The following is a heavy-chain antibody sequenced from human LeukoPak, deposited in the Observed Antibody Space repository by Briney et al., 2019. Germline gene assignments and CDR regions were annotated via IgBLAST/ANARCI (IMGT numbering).Heavy chain of an antibody. V-gene: IGHV3-23*01. D-gene: IGHD3-22*01. J-gene: IGHJ4*02. Sequence: GGSLRLYCVASKFTFANYAMSWVRQAPGRGLEWVSSISSRGEITYYAGSVKGRFTISRDNSKNTMYLQMNSLRAEDTAVYYCSKDRPNYFGTNGDYYRRDGDYWGQGTLVTVSS. CDR2: ISSRGEIT. CDR3: SKDRPNYFGTNGDYYRRDGDY. CDR1: KFTFANYA.